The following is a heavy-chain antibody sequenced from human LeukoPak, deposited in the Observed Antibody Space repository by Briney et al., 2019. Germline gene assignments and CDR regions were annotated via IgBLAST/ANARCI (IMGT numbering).Heavy chain of an antibody. CDR1: GFTLSSYA. D-gene: IGHD3-16*01. CDR3: ARGLVFDY. V-gene: IGHV3-7*04. J-gene: IGHJ4*02. CDR2: VKYEGSEK. Sequence: GGSLRLSCAASGFTLSSYAMSWVRQAPGKGLEWVANVKYEGSEKYYVDSVKGRFTISRDNAKSSLFLQMNSLRAEDTAVYFCARGLVFDYWGQGTLVTVSS.